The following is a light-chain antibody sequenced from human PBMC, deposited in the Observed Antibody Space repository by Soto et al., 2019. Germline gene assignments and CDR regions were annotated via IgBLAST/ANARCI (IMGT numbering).Light chain of an antibody. CDR1: SSDVGGYNF. V-gene: IGLV2-14*01. Sequence: QSVLTQPASVSGSAGQSITISCTGTSSDVGGYNFVSWYQQHPGKAPKLMIYEVTFRPSGVSYRFSGSKSGNTASLTIPGLQAEDEADYYCSSYTSSSTLEVFGTGTKVTVL. J-gene: IGLJ1*01. CDR3: SSYTSSSTLEV. CDR2: EVT.